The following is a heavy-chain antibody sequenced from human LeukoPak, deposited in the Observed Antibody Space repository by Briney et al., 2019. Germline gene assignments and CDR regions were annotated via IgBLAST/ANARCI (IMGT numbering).Heavy chain of an antibody. CDR3: ARGDYYGSGRRRVVFDY. CDR2: IDSSGST. Sequence: SETLSLTCTVSGGYIRSGTDYWSWIRQAAGKGLEWIGRIDSSGSTDYNPSLKSRVTISVDTSKNQFSLKLSSVTAADTAVYYCARGDYYGSGRRRVVFDYWGQGTLVTVSS. V-gene: IGHV4-61*02. CDR1: GGYIRSGTDY. J-gene: IGHJ4*02. D-gene: IGHD3-10*01.